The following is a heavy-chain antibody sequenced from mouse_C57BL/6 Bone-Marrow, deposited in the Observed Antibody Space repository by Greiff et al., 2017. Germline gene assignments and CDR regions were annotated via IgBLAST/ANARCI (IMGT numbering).Heavy chain of an antibody. CDR3: ARKWVYGNYAMDY. V-gene: IGHV5-17*01. CDR2: FSSGSSTI. D-gene: IGHD2-1*01. CDR1: GFTFSAYG. Sequence: EVQLVESGGGLVKPGGSLKPSCAASGFTFSAYGMHGFRQAPEKGLGWFAYFSSGSSTIYYADTVKGRFTISRDNAKNTLFLQMTSLRSEDTAMYYCARKWVYGNYAMDYWGQGTSVTVSS. J-gene: IGHJ4*01.